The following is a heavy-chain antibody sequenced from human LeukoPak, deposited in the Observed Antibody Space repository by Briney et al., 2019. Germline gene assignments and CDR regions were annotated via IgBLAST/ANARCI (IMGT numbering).Heavy chain of an antibody. CDR1: GFTFSSYS. V-gene: IGHV3-21*01. CDR2: ISSGSSYIYST. D-gene: IGHD6-6*01. J-gene: IGHJ4*02. Sequence: GGSLRLSCAASGFTFSSYSMNWVRQAPGKGLEWVSSISSGSSYIYSTYYADSVKGRLTISRDSTKNSLYPQINGLRAEDTAVYYCARAASHYYFDSWGQGTLVTVSS. CDR3: ARAASHYYFDS.